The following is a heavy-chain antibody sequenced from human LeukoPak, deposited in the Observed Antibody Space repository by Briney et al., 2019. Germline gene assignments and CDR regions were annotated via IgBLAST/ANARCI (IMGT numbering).Heavy chain of an antibody. V-gene: IGHV4-28*05. CDR1: GYSISSSNY. Sequence: SETLPLTCAVSGYSISSSNYWAWIRQPPGKGLEWIGHIYYSGGIYYNPSLKSRVTMSVDTSKNQFSLKLSSVTAVDTAVYYCARKATTGPTKAAFDIWGQGTMVTVSS. CDR3: ARKATTGPTKAAFDI. CDR2: IYYSGGI. J-gene: IGHJ3*02. D-gene: IGHD4-17*01.